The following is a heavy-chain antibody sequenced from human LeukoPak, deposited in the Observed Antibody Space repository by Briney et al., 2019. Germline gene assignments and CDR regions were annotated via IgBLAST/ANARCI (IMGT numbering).Heavy chain of an antibody. CDR2: IYHSGST. J-gene: IGHJ5*02. CDR3: ASRRNPYYYDSNGLGRNWFDP. CDR1: GGSISSSNW. D-gene: IGHD3-22*01. Sequence: SETLSLTCAVSGGSISSSNWWSWVRQPPGKGLEWIGEIYHSGSTNYNPSLKSRVTISVDKSKNQFSLKLSSVTAADTAVYYCASRRNPYYYDSNGLGRNWFDPWGQGTLVTVSS. V-gene: IGHV4-4*02.